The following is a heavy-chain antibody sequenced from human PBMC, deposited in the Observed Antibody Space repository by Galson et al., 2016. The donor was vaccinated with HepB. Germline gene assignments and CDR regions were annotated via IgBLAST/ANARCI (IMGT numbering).Heavy chain of an antibody. D-gene: IGHD4/OR15-4a*01. CDR3: ARESVDYPFGMDI. Sequence: SVKVSCKAVNYMSGNYGISWIRQAPGQGLEWMGWINAGNGYTNYVQKFQGRITITTDTSTDTVYMDLRNLRSDDTAIYFCARESVDYPFGMDIWGQGTTVTVS. CDR2: INAGNGYT. V-gene: IGHV1-18*01. J-gene: IGHJ6*02. CDR1: NYMSGNYG.